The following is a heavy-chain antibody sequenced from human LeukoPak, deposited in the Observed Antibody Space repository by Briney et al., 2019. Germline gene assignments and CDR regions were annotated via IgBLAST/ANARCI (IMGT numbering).Heavy chain of an antibody. CDR3: ATSYYDFWSGYYEVKDY. V-gene: IGHV3-23*01. J-gene: IGHJ4*02. Sequence: PGGSLRLSCAASGFTFSSYAMSWVRQAPGKGLEWVSAISGSGGSTYYADSVKGRFTISRDNSKNTLYLQMNSLRAEDTAVYYCATSYYDFWSGYYEVKDYWGQGTLVTVPS. D-gene: IGHD3-3*01. CDR2: ISGSGGST. CDR1: GFTFSSYA.